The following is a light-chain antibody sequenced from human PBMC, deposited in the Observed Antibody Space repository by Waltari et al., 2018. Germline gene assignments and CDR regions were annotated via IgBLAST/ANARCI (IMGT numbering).Light chain of an antibody. CDR2: TAS. CDR3: QQVSSLPLT. CDR1: QHVNPF. J-gene: IGKJ4*01. V-gene: IGKV1-39*01. Sequence: DIQMTQSPPSLPASIGDQVTIPCRATQHVNPFLSWFQQTPGKAPKLLIYTASTVQTGVPSRFSGTGSGTDFTLTISGLQPEDVATYFCQQVSSLPLTFGGGTRVEI.